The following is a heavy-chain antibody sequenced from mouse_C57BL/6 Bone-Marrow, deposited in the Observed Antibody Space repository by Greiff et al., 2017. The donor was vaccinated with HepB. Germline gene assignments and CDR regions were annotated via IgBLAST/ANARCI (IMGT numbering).Heavy chain of an antibody. CDR3: ARHRLLRGVAMDY. V-gene: IGHV5-6*02. D-gene: IGHD1-1*01. J-gene: IGHJ4*01. CDR1: GFTFSSYG. Sequence: EVMLVESGGDLVKPGGSLKLSCAASGFTFSSYGMSWVRQTPDKRLEWVATISSGGSYTYYPDSVKGRFTISRDKTKKTLYLQMSRLKSEDTAMYYCARHRLLRGVAMDYWGQGTSVTVSS. CDR2: ISSGGSYT.